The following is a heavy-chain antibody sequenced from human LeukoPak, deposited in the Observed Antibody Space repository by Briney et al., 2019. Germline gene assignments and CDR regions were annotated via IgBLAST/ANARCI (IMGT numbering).Heavy chain of an antibody. V-gene: IGHV3-33*01. CDR1: GFAFSSYR. CDR3: ARGLYGMDV. J-gene: IGHJ6*02. Sequence: GGSLRLSCAASGFAFSSYRMHWVRQAPGKGLEWVAAIWYDGSNKYYADSVKGRFTISRDNSKNTLYLQMNSLRAEDTAVYYCARGLYGMDVWGQGTTVTVSS. CDR2: IWYDGSNK.